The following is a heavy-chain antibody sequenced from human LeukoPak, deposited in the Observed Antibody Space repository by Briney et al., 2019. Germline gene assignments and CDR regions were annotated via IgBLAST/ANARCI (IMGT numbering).Heavy chain of an antibody. CDR1: GFTFSSYS. Sequence: GGSLRLSCAASGFTFSSYSMNWVRQAPGKGVEWISSISSSSSDINYADSVKGRFTISRDNAKNSLYLQMTSLRAEDTAVYYCARDQEYYYDSSGYWGQGTLVTVSS. CDR3: ARDQEYYYDSSGY. V-gene: IGHV3-21*01. CDR2: ISSSSSDI. D-gene: IGHD3-22*01. J-gene: IGHJ4*02.